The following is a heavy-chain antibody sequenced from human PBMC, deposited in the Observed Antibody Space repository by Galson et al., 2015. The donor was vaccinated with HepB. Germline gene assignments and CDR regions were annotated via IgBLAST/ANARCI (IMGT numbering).Heavy chain of an antibody. CDR3: ARLLGLTTVAPFDY. CDR2: ISAYNGNT. J-gene: IGHJ4*02. D-gene: IGHD4-23*01. Sequence: SVKVSCKASGYTFSSYGISWVRQAPGQGLEWMGWISAYNGNTNYAQKVQGRVTMTTNTSTSTAYMELRSLRSDDTAVYYCARLLGLTTVAPFDYWGQGTLVTVSS. CDR1: GYTFSSYG. V-gene: IGHV1-18*01.